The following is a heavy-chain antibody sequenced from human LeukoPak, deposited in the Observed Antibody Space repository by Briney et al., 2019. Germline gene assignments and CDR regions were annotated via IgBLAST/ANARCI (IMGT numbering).Heavy chain of an antibody. Sequence: SQTLSLTCTVSGGSISSGGYYWSWIRQHPGKGLEWIGYIYYSGSTYYNPSLKSRVTISVDTSKNQFSLKLSSVTAADTALYYCARGTTSDWLSQRNWFDPWGQGTLVTVSS. V-gene: IGHV4-31*03. CDR2: IYYSGST. CDR3: ARGTTSDWLSQRNWFDP. CDR1: GGSISSGGYY. J-gene: IGHJ5*02. D-gene: IGHD3-9*01.